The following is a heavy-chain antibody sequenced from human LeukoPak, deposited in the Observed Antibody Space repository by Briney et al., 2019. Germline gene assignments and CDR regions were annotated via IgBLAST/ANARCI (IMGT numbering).Heavy chain of an antibody. CDR3: AKERDDYNTVFDL. CDR2: ISATGP. V-gene: IGHV3-23*01. D-gene: IGHD3-22*01. Sequence: PGGSLRLSCAASGFPFSSYAMSWFRQTPGKGLEWVSAISATGPYYADSVKGRFTISRDNSRNTVYLQMHSLRAGDTAVYYCAKERDDYNTVFDLWGQGTLVTVSS. CDR1: GFPFSSYA. J-gene: IGHJ4*02.